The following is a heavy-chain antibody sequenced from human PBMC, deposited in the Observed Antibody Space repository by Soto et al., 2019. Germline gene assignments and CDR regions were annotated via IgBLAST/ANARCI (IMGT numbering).Heavy chain of an antibody. CDR1: GFTFSSYA. Sequence: GGSLRLSCAASGFTFSSYAMSWVRQAPGKGLEGVSAISGSGGSTYYADSVKGRFTISRDNSKNTLYLQMNSLRAADTAVYYCTKVSEYPHFDYWGQGTLVTVSS. V-gene: IGHV3-23*01. CDR2: ISGSGGST. J-gene: IGHJ4*02. CDR3: TKVSEYPHFDY.